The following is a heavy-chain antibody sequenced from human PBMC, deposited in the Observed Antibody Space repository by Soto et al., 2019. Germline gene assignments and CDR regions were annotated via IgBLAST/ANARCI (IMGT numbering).Heavy chain of an antibody. CDR3: ARDPPTCGYYITADAFDI. CDR1: GGTFSSYT. J-gene: IGHJ3*02. CDR2: IIPILGIA. D-gene: IGHD4-17*01. V-gene: IGHV1-69*08. Sequence: QVQLVQSGAEVKKPGSSVKVSCKASGGTFSSYTISWVRQAPGQGLEWMGRIIPILGIANYAQKFQGRVTITADKSTSTGYMEMSSLRSEDTAVYYCARDPPTCGYYITADAFDIWGQGTMVTVSS.